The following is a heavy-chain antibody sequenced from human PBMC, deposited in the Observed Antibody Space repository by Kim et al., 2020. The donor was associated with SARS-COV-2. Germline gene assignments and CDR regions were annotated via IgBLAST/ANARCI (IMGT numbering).Heavy chain of an antibody. CDR3: AKDPVNSGVYLVENWFER. D-gene: IGHD6-25*01. Sequence: VKGRFTISRVNSKNTVYLQMNSLKAEDAAVYYCAKDPVNSGVYLVENWFERWGEGTLVSVSA. J-gene: IGHJ5*02. V-gene: IGHV3-23*01.